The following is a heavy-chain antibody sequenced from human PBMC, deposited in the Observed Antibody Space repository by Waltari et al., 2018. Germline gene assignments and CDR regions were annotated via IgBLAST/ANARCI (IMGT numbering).Heavy chain of an antibody. CDR1: GGSISSYY. D-gene: IGHD6-6*01. CDR3: ARDRGMRYSSSSGFDY. CDR2: IYTSGST. V-gene: IGHV4-4*07. Sequence: QVQLQESGPGLVKPSETLSPNCTVSGGSISSYYWSWIRQPAGKGLEWIGRIYTSGSTNYNPSLKSRVTMSVDTSKNQFSLKLSSVTAADTAVYYCARDRGMRYSSSSGFDYWGQGTLVTVSS. J-gene: IGHJ4*02.